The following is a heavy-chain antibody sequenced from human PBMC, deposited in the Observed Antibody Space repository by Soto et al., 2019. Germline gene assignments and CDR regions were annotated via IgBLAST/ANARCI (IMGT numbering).Heavy chain of an antibody. D-gene: IGHD6-13*01. J-gene: IGHJ6*02. Sequence: ASVKVSCKASGYTFTSYGINWVRQAPGQGLEWMGWISAYNGNTNYAQKLQGTVTMTTDTSTSTAYMELRSLRSDDTAVYYCARDVYSRSGEYYYGMDVSGPGTTVTLSS. CDR3: ARDVYSRSGEYYYGMDV. CDR2: ISAYNGNT. CDR1: GYTFTSYG. V-gene: IGHV1-18*01.